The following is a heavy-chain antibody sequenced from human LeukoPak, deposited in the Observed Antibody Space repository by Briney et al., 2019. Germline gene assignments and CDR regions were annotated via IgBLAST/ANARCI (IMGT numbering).Heavy chain of an antibody. D-gene: IGHD2-2*01. CDR1: GYTFTSYD. CDR3: ARTFRVYCSSTSCYENWFDP. V-gene: IGHV1-8*03. Sequence: GASVKVSCKASGYTFTSYDINWVRQAAGQGLEGMGWMNPNSGNKVYAKKLQGRVTITRNTSISRAYMEVSSLRSDDTAVYYCARTFRVYCSSTSCYENWFDPWGQGTLVTVSS. J-gene: IGHJ5*02. CDR2: MNPNSGNK.